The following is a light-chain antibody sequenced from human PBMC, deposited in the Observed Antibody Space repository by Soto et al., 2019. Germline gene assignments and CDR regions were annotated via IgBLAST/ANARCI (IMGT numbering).Light chain of an antibody. V-gene: IGKV2-28*01. Sequence: DIVMTQSPLSLAVTPGEPASISCRSSQSRLHSNGYNYLDWYLQRPGQSPQLLMYLGSNRASGVPDRSSGSGSGTDFTLKISRVEAEDFGLYYCMQAVESPRTFGQGTKLEIK. CDR1: QSRLHSNGYNY. CDR3: MQAVESPRT. CDR2: LGS. J-gene: IGKJ2*01.